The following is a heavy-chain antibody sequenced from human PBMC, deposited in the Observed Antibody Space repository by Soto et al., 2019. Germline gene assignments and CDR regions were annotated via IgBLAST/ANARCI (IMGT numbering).Heavy chain of an antibody. CDR3: AKDQAYILTGYYDNYYYYGMDV. V-gene: IGHV3-30*18. J-gene: IGHJ6*02. CDR1: GFTFSSYG. CDR2: ISYDGSNK. D-gene: IGHD3-9*01. Sequence: QVQLVESGGGVVQPGRSLRLSCAASGFTFSSYGMHWVRQAPGKGLEWVAVISYDGSNKYYADSVKGRFTISRDNSKNPLYLQMNSLRAEDTAVYYCAKDQAYILTGYYDNYYYYGMDVWGQGTTVTVSS.